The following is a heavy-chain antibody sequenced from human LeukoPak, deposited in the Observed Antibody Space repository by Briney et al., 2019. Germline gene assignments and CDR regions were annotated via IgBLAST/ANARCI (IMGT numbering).Heavy chain of an antibody. CDR3: AKEGGVYSTPYYMDV. J-gene: IGHJ6*03. CDR1: GFTFSSYG. Sequence: GGSLRLSCVASGFTFSSYGMNWVRQAPGKGLEWVSSIGTSGSYIYYTDSVKGRFTISRDNAKNSLYLQMNSLRAEDTAVYYCAKEGGVYSTPYYMDVWGKGTTVTVSS. CDR2: IGTSGSYI. D-gene: IGHD1-26*01. V-gene: IGHV3-21*01.